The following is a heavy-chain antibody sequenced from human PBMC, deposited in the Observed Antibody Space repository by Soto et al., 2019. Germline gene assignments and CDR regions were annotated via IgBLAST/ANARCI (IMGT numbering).Heavy chain of an antibody. CDR2: MYYSGST. V-gene: IGHV4-59*01. CDR1: GGSISSNY. Sequence: QVQLQESGPGLVKPSETLTLTCSVSGGSISSNYWSWIRQPPGKGLEWIGYMYYSGSTTYNPSLKSRVTISADTSKKQFSLKLSSVTAADTAVYYCARWYSRGWYGWLDPWGQGTLVTVSS. CDR3: ARWYSRGWYGWLDP. J-gene: IGHJ5*02. D-gene: IGHD6-19*01.